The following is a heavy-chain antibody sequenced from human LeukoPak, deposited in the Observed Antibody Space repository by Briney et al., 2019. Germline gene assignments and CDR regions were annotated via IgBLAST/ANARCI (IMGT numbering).Heavy chain of an antibody. CDR1: GFTFSSYW. V-gene: IGHV3-74*01. CDR3: ARADGSGWLTY. Sequence: PGGSLRLSCAASGFTFSSYWMHWVRQAPGKGLVWVSRMNNDGSSTIYADSVKGRFTISRDNAKNTLYLQMNSLRAEGTAVYYCARADGSGWLTYWGQGTLVTVSS. J-gene: IGHJ4*02. CDR2: MNNDGSST. D-gene: IGHD6-19*01.